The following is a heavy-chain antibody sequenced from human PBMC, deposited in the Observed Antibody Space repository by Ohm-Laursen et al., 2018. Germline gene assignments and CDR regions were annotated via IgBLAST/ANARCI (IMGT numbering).Heavy chain of an antibody. CDR1: GGSISSYY. CDR3: ARYYYGSGSYYRDYYYGMDV. Sequence: SETLSLTWTVSGGSISSYYWSWIRQPPGKGLEWIGYIYYSGSTNYNPSLKSRVTISVDTSKNQFSPKLSSVTAADTAVYYCARYYYGSGSYYRDYYYGMDVWAKGPRSPSP. D-gene: IGHD3-10*01. CDR2: IYYSGST. J-gene: IGHJ6*02. V-gene: IGHV4-59*01.